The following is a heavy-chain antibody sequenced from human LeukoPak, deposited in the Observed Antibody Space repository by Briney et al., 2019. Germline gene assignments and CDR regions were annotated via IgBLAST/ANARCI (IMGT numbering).Heavy chain of an antibody. V-gene: IGHV4-4*07. J-gene: IGHJ6*03. Sequence: SETLSLTCTVSGGSISSYYWSWIRQPAGKGLEWIGRIYTSGSTNYNPSLKSRVTMSVDTSKNQFSLKLSSVTAADTAVYYCARVGFRYAPRIVGATSTLDYYYYYMDVWGKGTTVTVSS. CDR1: GGSISSYY. CDR2: IYTSGST. CDR3: ARVGFRYAPRIVGATSTLDYYYYYMDV. D-gene: IGHD1-26*01.